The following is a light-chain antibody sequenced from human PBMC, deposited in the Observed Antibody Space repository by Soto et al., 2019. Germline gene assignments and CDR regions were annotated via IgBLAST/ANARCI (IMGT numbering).Light chain of an antibody. Sequence: DIQVTQSPSTLSASVGDRVTFTCRASQSISSWLAWYQQKPGRAPKLLIYDASTLESGVPSRFSGSGSGTEFTLTISRLQPVDFATYYGQQYNTYPWTFGQGTKVEIK. V-gene: IGKV1-5*01. CDR3: QQYNTYPWT. J-gene: IGKJ1*01. CDR1: QSISSW. CDR2: DAS.